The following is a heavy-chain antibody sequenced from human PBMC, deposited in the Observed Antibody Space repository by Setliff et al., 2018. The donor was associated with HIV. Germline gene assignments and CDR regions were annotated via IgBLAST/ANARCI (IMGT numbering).Heavy chain of an antibody. Sequence: ASVKVSCKASGYTFSSYGISWVRQAPGQGLEWLGWISLHNDNTNYAQKFQGRVTMTADTSTNTVYVDLRSLRSDDTAVYHCARVDGFNNYDSGGLDYWGQGTLVT. V-gene: IGHV1-18*01. D-gene: IGHD3-3*01. J-gene: IGHJ4*02. CDR2: ISLHNDNT. CDR1: GYTFSSYG. CDR3: ARVDGFNNYDSGGLDY.